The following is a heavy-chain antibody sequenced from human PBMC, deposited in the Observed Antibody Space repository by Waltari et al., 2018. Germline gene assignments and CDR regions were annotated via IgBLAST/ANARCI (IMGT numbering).Heavy chain of an antibody. D-gene: IGHD6-13*01. V-gene: IGHV5-51*01. Sequence: EVQLVQSRAEVKKPGESLRISCKASGYIFTNYWIGWVRQMPGKGLEWRPSIQPSEPDTRYIPSFQGQVTISADKSITTADLQWKSLKASDIGMYYCARHRGAPGTSYNWFDPWGQGTLVTVSA. CDR2: IQPSEPDT. CDR3: ARHRGAPGTSYNWFDP. CDR1: GYIFTNYW. J-gene: IGHJ5*02.